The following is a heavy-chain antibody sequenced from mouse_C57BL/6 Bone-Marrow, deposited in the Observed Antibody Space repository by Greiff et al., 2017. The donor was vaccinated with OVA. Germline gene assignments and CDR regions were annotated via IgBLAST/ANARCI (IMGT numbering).Heavy chain of an antibody. CDR2: ISSGGDYI. Sequence: EVQVVESGEGLVKPGGSLKLSCAASGFTFSSYAMSWVRQTPEKRLEWVAYISSGGDYIYYADTVKGRFTISRDNARNTLYLQMRGLKSEDTAMYYCTRGAIWLRRPFAYWGQGTLVTVSA. CDR1: GFTFSSYA. V-gene: IGHV5-9-1*02. J-gene: IGHJ3*01. CDR3: TRGAIWLRRPFAY. D-gene: IGHD2-2*01.